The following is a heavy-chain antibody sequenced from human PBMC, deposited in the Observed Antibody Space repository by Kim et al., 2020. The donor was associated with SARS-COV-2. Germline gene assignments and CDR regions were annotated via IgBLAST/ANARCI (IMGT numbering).Heavy chain of an antibody. V-gene: IGHV4-39*01. D-gene: IGHD6-19*01. CDR3: ARHQRYSSGWYGAFYYYYMDV. CDR1: GGSLSSSSYY. J-gene: IGHJ6*03. CDR2: ADYIGNT. Sequence: SETLSLTCTVSGGSLSSSSYYWGWIRQPPGKGLEWIGTADYIGNTYYNPSLKSRVTISVDTSKNQFSLKLGAVTAADTAVYYCARHQRYSSGWYGAFYYYYMDVWGKGTRVTVSS.